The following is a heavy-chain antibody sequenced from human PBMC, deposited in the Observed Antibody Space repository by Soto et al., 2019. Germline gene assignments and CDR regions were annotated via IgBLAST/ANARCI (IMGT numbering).Heavy chain of an antibody. CDR2: ISAYNGNT. J-gene: IGHJ4*02. CDR3: ARIYYDILTGYYTVLDY. CDR1: GYTFTSYG. Sequence: ASVKVSCKASGYTFTSYGISLVRQAPGQGLEWMGWISAYNGNTNYAQKLQGRVTMTTDTSTSTAYMELRSLRSDDTAVYYCARIYYDILTGYYTVLDYWGQGTLVTVSS. D-gene: IGHD3-9*01. V-gene: IGHV1-18*01.